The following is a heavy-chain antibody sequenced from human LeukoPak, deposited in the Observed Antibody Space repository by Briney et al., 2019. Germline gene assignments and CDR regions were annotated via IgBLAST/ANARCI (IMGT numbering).Heavy chain of an antibody. J-gene: IGHJ4*02. D-gene: IGHD4-23*01. CDR3: AREVLGKGSFDY. CDR2: INPSGGST. CDR1: GYTFTIYY. V-gene: IGHV1-46*01. Sequence: ASVKVSFKSSGYTFTIYYMHWVRQAPGQGLEWMGIINPSGGSTSYAQKFQGRVTMTRDTSTSTVYMELSSLRFEDTAVYYCAREVLGKGSFDYWGQGTLVTVSS.